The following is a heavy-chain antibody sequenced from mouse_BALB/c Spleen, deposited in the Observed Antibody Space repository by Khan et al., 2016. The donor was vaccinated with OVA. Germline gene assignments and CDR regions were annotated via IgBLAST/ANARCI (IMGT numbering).Heavy chain of an antibody. CDR3: ARLEDI. CDR2: MWAGGST. CDR1: GFSLTSYG. V-gene: IGHV2-9*02. D-gene: IGHD1-3*01. Sequence: GKRKQEGPGLVAPSQSLSITCTVSGFSLTSYGVHWVRQPPGKGLEWLGVMWAGGSTNYNSALMSRLSISKDNSKSQVFLKMNSLQTDDTAMYYCARLEDIWGQGTTLTVSS. J-gene: IGHJ2*01.